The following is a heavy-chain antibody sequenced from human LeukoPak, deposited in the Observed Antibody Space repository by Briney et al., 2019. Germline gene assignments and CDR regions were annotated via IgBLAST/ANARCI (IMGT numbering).Heavy chain of an antibody. CDR1: GFTFDDYG. Sequence: GGSLRLSCAASGFTFDDYGMSWVRQAPGKGLEWVSGINWNGGSTGYADSVKGRFTISRDNAENSLYLQMSSLRSEDTALYYCAKDLNYGDLFDYWGQGTLVTVSS. CDR3: AKDLNYGDLFDY. V-gene: IGHV3-20*04. D-gene: IGHD4-17*01. J-gene: IGHJ4*02. CDR2: INWNGGST.